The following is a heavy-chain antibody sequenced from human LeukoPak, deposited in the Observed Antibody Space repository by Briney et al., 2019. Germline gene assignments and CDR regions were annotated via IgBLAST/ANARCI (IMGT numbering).Heavy chain of an antibody. D-gene: IGHD2-2*01. V-gene: IGHV3-23*01. CDR3: AKVAVGEYCSSTSCKGYYFDY. Sequence: PGGSLRLSCVASGFTFSSCAMSWVRQAPGKGLEWVSAISGSGGSTYYADSVKGRFTISRDNSKNTLYLQMNSLRAEDTAVYYCAKVAVGEYCSSTSCKGYYFDYWGQGTLVTVSS. CDR1: GFTFSSCA. J-gene: IGHJ4*02. CDR2: ISGSGGST.